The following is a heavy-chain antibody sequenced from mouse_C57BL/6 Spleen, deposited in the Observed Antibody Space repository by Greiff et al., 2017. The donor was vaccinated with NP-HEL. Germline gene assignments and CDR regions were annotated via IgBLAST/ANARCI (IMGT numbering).Heavy chain of an antibody. Sequence: QVTLKVCGPGILQSSQTLSLTCSFSGFSLSTSGMGVSWIRQPSGKGLEWLAHIYCDDDKRYNPSLKSRLTISKDTSRNQVFLKITSVDTADTATYYCARRITTVVAEDAMDYWGQGTSVTVSS. CDR1: GFSLSTSGMG. CDR2: IYCDDDK. CDR3: ARRITTVVAEDAMDY. V-gene: IGHV8-12*01. J-gene: IGHJ4*01. D-gene: IGHD1-1*01.